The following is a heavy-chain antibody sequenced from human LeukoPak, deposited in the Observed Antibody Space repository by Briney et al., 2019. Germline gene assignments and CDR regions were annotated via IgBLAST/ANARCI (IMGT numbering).Heavy chain of an antibody. CDR2: ISSSSSYI. Sequence: GGSLRLSCAASGFTFSSYSMNWVRQAPGKGLEWVSSISSSSSYIYYADSVKGRFTISRDNAKNSLYLQMNSLRAEDTAVYYCARDINYYDSSGYYDYWGQGTLVTVSS. V-gene: IGHV3-21*01. D-gene: IGHD3-22*01. J-gene: IGHJ4*02. CDR1: GFTFSSYS. CDR3: ARDINYYDSSGYYDY.